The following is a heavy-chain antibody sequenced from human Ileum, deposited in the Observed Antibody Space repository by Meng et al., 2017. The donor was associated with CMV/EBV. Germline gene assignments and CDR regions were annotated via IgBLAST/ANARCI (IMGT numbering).Heavy chain of an antibody. D-gene: IGHD3-10*01. V-gene: IGHV1-69*05. CDR3: AKGAGDVMVWGVIYLDY. J-gene: IGHJ4*02. CDR2: TIPIFGTA. CDR1: GGTFSSYA. Sequence: SVKVSCKASGGTFSSYAISWVRQDPGQGLEWMGGTIPIFGTAIYAQKFQGRVTITTDESTSTAYTELSSLGAEDTAAYYCAKGAGDVMVWGVIYLDYWGQGTLVTVSS.